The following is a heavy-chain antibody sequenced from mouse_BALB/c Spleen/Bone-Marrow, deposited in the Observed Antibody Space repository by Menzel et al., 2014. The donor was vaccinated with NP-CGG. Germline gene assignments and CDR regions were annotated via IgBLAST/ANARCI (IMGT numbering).Heavy chain of an antibody. D-gene: IGHD1-1*01. CDR2: IDPANGNT. CDR1: GFNIKDTY. CDR3: ASYYYGSSSFAY. V-gene: IGHV14-3*02. J-gene: IGHJ3*01. Sequence: EVQLQQSGAELVKPGASVKLSCTASGFNIKDTYMHWVKRRPEQGLEWIGRIDPANGNTKYDPKFQGKATITADASSSTAYLQLSSLASEDTAVYYCASYYYGSSSFAYWGQGTMVTVSA.